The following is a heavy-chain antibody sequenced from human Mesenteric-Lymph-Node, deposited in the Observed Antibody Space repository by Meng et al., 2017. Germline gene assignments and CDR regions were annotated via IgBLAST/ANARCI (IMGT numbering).Heavy chain of an antibody. V-gene: IGHV1-18*01. J-gene: IGHJ6*02. Sequence: ASVTVSFKASGYTFTSYGISWVRQAPGQGLEWMGWISAYNGNAHYAQKLQGRVTMTTDKSTNTAYIELRSLRDDDTAVYYCAKDSSSWRYYYCDMDVWGQGTPVTVSS. CDR2: ISAYNGNA. CDR3: AKDSSSWRYYYCDMDV. CDR1: GYTFTSYG. D-gene: IGHD6-13*01.